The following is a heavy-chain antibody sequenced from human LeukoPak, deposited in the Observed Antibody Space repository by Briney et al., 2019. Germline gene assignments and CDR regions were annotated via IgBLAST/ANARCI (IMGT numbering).Heavy chain of an antibody. CDR2: ISYDGSNK. Sequence: GGSLRLSCAASGFTFSSYAMHRVRQAPGKGLEWVAVISYDGSNKYYADSVKGRFTISRDNSKNTLYLQMNSLRAEDTAVYYCATGYCSGGSCYSAYYFGMDVWGQGTTVTVSS. CDR3: ATGYCSGGSCYSAYYFGMDV. D-gene: IGHD2-15*01. V-gene: IGHV3-30-3*01. J-gene: IGHJ6*02. CDR1: GFTFSSYA.